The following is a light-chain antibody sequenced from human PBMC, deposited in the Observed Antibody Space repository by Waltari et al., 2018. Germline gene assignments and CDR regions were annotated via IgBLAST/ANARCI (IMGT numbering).Light chain of an antibody. CDR3: MQGTHWPRT. J-gene: IGKJ1*01. CDR2: QVS. V-gene: IGKV2-30*02. CDR1: QSLVHSDGNTY. Sequence: VGVTHSRLPLRVALVEPPSTSCCPSQSLVHSDGNTYLNWFQQRPGQSPRRLIYQVSIRDSGVPDRFSGSGSGTDVTLKISRVEADDVGVYYCMQGTHWPRTFGQGTKVEIK.